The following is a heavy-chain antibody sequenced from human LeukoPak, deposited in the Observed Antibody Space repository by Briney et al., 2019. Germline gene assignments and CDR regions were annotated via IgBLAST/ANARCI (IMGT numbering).Heavy chain of an antibody. V-gene: IGHV1-18*01. D-gene: IGHD6-19*01. Sequence: ASVKVSCKASGYTFTSYGISWVRQAPGQGLEWMGWISAYNGNTNYAQKLQGRITMTTDTSTNTAYMELRSLRSDDTAVYYCARSSSGWQDDYWGQGTLVTVSS. J-gene: IGHJ4*02. CDR3: ARSSSGWQDDY. CDR1: GYTFTSYG. CDR2: ISAYNGNT.